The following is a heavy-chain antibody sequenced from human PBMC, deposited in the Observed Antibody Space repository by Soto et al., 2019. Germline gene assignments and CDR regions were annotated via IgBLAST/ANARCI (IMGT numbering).Heavy chain of an antibody. D-gene: IGHD6-13*01. Sequence: QVQLVESGGGVVQPGRSLRLSCQASGITISTYGMHWVRQAPGKGVERVAVIWFDGKNIYYADSVKGRFTISRDTSKSTLFLQMNSVRVEEPAVDYCAGVAAEGWFDPWGQGTLVTVSS. CDR2: IWFDGKNI. J-gene: IGHJ5*02. V-gene: IGHV3-33*03. CDR1: GITISTYG. CDR3: AGVAAEGWFDP.